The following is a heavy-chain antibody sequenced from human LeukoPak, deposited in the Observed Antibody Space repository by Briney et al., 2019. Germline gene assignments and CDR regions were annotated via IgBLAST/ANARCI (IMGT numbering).Heavy chain of an antibody. J-gene: IGHJ4*02. Sequence: GGSLRLSCAASGFTFSSYAMSWVRQAPGKGLEWVSAISGSGGSTYYADSVKGRFTISRDNSKNTLYLQMNSLRAEDTAVYYCATARFDCSGGSCYSGVADYWGQGTLVTVSS. D-gene: IGHD2-15*01. CDR2: ISGSGGST. V-gene: IGHV3-23*01. CDR1: GFTFSSYA. CDR3: ATARFDCSGGSCYSGVADY.